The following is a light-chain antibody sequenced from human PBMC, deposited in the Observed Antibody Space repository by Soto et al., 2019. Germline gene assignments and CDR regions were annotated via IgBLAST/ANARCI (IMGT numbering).Light chain of an antibody. CDR2: DVS. J-gene: IGLJ1*01. V-gene: IGLV2-14*01. Sequence: QSVLTQPASGSGAAGESITISCTGTSSDVGGYNYVSWYQQHPGKAPKLMIYDVSNRPSGVSNRFSGSKSGNTASLTISGLQAEDEADYYCSSYTSSSTLVFGTGTKVTVL. CDR3: SSYTSSSTLV. CDR1: SSDVGGYNY.